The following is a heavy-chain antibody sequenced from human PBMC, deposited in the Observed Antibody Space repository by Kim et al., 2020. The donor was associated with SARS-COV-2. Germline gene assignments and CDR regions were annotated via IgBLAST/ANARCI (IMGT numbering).Heavy chain of an antibody. CDR3: ARVPMVRGVMTFDY. Sequence: GGSLRLSCAASGFTFSSYWMSWVRQAPGKGLEWVANIKQDGSEKYYVDSVKGRFTISRDNAKNSLYLQMNSLRAEDTAVYYCARVPMVRGVMTFDYWGQGTLVTVSS. J-gene: IGHJ4*02. V-gene: IGHV3-7*01. D-gene: IGHD3-10*01. CDR2: IKQDGSEK. CDR1: GFTFSSYW.